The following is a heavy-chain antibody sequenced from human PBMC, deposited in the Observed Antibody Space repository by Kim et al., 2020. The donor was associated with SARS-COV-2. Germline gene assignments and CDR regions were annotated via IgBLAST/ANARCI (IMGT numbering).Heavy chain of an antibody. CDR1: GGSISSSSYY. J-gene: IGHJ4*02. V-gene: IGHV4-39*01. CDR3: ARQFDYYDSSGYYSGRLD. CDR2: IYYSGST. D-gene: IGHD3-22*01. Sequence: SETLSLTCTVSGGSISSSSYYWGWIRQPPGKGLEWIGSIYYSGSTYYNPSLKSRVTISVDTSKNQFSLKLSSVTAADTAVYYCARQFDYYDSSGYYSGRLDWGQGTLVTVSS.